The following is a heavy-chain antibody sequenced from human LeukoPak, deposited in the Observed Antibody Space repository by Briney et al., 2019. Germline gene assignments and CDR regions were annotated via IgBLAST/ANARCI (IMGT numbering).Heavy chain of an antibody. V-gene: IGHV4-34*01. CDR3: ARGGYRSFGY. CDR1: GGSFSGYY. CDR2: INHRGST. Sequence: SETLPLTCAVYGGSFSGYYWSWIRHPPGKGLEWIGEINHRGSTNYNPSLKRRVTISVDTSKNQFSLKLSSVTAADTAVYYCARGGYRSFGYWGQGTLVTVSS. J-gene: IGHJ4*02. D-gene: IGHD5-18*01.